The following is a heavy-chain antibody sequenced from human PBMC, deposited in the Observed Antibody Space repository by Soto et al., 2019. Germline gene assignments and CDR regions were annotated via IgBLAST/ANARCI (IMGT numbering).Heavy chain of an antibody. CDR3: ARDRAHFYESNGRMDY. CDR2: IDYSGSA. CDR1: GGSISGGAQY. Sequence: PSETLSLTCAVSGGSISGGAQYWTWIRPPPGKGLEWIGYIDYSGSAFYTPSLQRRLIIAVDTSMNQLALKLTSVTAADTAVYYCARDRAHFYESNGRMDYWGRGTLVTVSS. J-gene: IGHJ4*02. V-gene: IGHV4-30-4*01. D-gene: IGHD3-22*01.